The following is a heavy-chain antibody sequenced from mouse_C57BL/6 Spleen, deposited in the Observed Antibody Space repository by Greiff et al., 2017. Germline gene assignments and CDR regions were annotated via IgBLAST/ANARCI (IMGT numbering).Heavy chain of an antibody. CDR3: ARETGGYYVAFAY. CDR1: GYTFTSYW. D-gene: IGHD2-3*01. J-gene: IGHJ3*01. CDR2: INPSNGGT. Sequence: QVQLQQPGTELVKPGASVKLSCKASGYTFTSYWMHWVKQRPGQGLEWIGNINPSNGGTNYNEKFKSKATLTVDKSSSTAYMQLGSLTSEDSAVYYCARETGGYYVAFAYWGQGTLVTVSA. V-gene: IGHV1-53*01.